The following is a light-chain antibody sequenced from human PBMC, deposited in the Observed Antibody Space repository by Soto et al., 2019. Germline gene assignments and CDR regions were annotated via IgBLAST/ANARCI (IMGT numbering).Light chain of an antibody. V-gene: IGLV2-14*01. CDR1: SSDVGNDNY. Sequence: QSVLTQPASVSGSPGQSITISCTGTSSDVGNDNYVSWYQQHPGKAPKLMIYAVSNRPSGVSNRFSGSKSGNTASLTISGLQAEDEADYYCSSYTAINTLLFGGGTKLTVL. J-gene: IGLJ2*01. CDR3: SSYTAINTLL. CDR2: AVS.